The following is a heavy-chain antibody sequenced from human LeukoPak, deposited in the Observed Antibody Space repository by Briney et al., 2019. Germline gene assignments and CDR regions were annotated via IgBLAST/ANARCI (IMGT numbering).Heavy chain of an antibody. D-gene: IGHD2-2*01. J-gene: IGHJ6*02. CDR1: GGSISSSNW. CDR3: ARGVVVPAAPFKDV. Sequence: SGTLSLTCAVSGGSISSSNWWSWVRQPPGKGLEWIGEINHSGSTNYNPSLKSRVTISVDTSKNQFSLKLSSVTAADTAVYYCARGVVVPAAPFKDVWGQGTTVTVSS. CDR2: INHSGST. V-gene: IGHV4-4*02.